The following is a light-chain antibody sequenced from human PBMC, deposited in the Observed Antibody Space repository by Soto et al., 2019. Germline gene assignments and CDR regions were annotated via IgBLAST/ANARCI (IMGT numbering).Light chain of an antibody. V-gene: IGLV2-23*02. CDR2: EVT. CDR1: SRDIGTSNL. CDR3: YSFTGITTSLFV. Sequence: QSVLTQPASVSGSPGQSITISCTGSSRDIGTSNLVSWYQQYPGKAPKLIIYEVTKRPSGISYRFSGSKSGNTASLTISGLQPEDEATNYSYSFTGITTSLFVFGTGTKVTVL. J-gene: IGLJ1*01.